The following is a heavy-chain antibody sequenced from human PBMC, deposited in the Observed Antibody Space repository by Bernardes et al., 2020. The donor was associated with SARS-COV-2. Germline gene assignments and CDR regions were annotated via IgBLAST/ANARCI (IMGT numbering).Heavy chain of an antibody. Sequence: ASMKVSCKASGYTFTGYYMHWVRQAPGQGLEWMGWINPNSGGTNYAQKFQGRVTMTRDTSISTAYMELSRLRSDDTAVYYCARYTAAAGMNFDYWGQGTLVTVSS. CDR2: INPNSGGT. D-gene: IGHD6-13*01. V-gene: IGHV1-2*02. CDR1: GYTFTGYY. J-gene: IGHJ4*02. CDR3: ARYTAAAGMNFDY.